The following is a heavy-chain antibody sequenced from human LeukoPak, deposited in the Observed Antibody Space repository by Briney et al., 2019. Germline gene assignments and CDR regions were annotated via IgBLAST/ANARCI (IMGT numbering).Heavy chain of an antibody. CDR3: VRDQAGLDY. CDR1: GDSVSSNSGA. D-gene: IGHD6-13*01. CDR2: TYYRSKWYN. V-gene: IGHV6-1*01. Sequence: SQTLSLTCAISGDSVSSNSGAWNWIRQSPSRGLEWLGRTYYRSKWYNEYAESVKSRINIKTDTSRNQFSLQLNSVTPEDTAVYYCVRDQAGLDYWGQGTLVTVSS. J-gene: IGHJ4*02.